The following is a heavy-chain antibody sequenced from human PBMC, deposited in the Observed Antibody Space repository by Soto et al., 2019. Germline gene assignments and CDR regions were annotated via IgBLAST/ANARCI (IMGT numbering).Heavy chain of an antibody. CDR2: ISHSWTS. J-gene: IGHJ5*02. CDR3: ARASRGQSGWGQWYDP. CDR1: GYSISSGYY. V-gene: IGHV4-38-2*02. Sequence: TSETLSLTCTVSGYSISSGYYWSWIRQTPGKGLEWIGSISHSWTSFYNPSLRSRVTISMDTSNNHFPLKLNSLTATDTAVYYCARASRGQSGWGQWYDPWGQGTLVIGSS. D-gene: IGHD2-21*02.